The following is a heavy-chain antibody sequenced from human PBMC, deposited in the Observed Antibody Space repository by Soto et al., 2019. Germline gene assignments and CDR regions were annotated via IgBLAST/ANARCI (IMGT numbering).Heavy chain of an antibody. CDR2: IYYSGST. J-gene: IGHJ4*02. Sequence: QVQLQESGPRLVKPSQTLSLTCFVSGGSISSGDYYWSWIRQHPGKGLEWIGSIYYSGSTYYNPSLKSRVTISVDTSKNQFSLKLSSVTAADTAVYYCARLYGSGSYTDYWGQGTLVTVSS. CDR1: GGSISSGDYY. CDR3: ARLYGSGSYTDY. D-gene: IGHD3-10*01. V-gene: IGHV4-30-2*03.